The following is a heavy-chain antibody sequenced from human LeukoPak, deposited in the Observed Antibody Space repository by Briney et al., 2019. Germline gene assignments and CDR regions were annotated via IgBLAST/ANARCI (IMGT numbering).Heavy chain of an antibody. D-gene: IGHD3-3*01. CDR1: GYTFTSYG. J-gene: IGHJ3*02. CDR3: ARAERITIFGVVIRTDAFDI. Sequence: ASVKVSCKASGYTFTSYGISWVRQAPEQGLEWMGWISAYNGNTNYAQKLQGRVTMTTGTSTSTAYMELRSLRSDDTAVYYCARAERITIFGVVIRTDAFDIWGQGTMVTVSS. V-gene: IGHV1-18*01. CDR2: ISAYNGNT.